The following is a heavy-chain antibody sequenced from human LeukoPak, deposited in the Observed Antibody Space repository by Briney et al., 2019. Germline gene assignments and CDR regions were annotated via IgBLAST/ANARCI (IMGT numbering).Heavy chain of an antibody. V-gene: IGHV3-21*01. CDR2: ISSGSSYI. CDR3: ARARYSSGWYGDY. CDR1: GFTFSSYS. Sequence: GGSLRLSCAASGFTFSSYSMNWVRQAPGKGLEWVSSISSGSSYIYYADSVKGRFTISRDNAKNSLYLQMNSLRAEDTAVYYCARARYSSGWYGDYWGQGTLVTVSS. J-gene: IGHJ4*02. D-gene: IGHD6-19*01.